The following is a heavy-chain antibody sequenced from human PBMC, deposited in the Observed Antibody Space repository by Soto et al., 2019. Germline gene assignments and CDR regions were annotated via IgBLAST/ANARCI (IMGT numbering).Heavy chain of an antibody. CDR3: ARHFPPEQWYDFWSGYYKDYYYYYIDV. CDR1: GGSISSYY. Sequence: SETLSLTCTVSGGSISSYYWSWIRQPPGKGLEWIGYIYYSGSTNYNPSLKSRVTISVDTSKNQFSLKLSSVTAADTAVYYCARHFPPEQWYDFWSGYYKDYYYYYIDVWGKGTTVPVSS. D-gene: IGHD3-3*01. CDR2: IYYSGST. J-gene: IGHJ6*03. V-gene: IGHV4-59*08.